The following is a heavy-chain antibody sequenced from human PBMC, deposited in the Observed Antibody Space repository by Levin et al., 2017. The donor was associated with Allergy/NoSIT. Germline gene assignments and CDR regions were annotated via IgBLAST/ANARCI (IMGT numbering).Heavy chain of an antibody. CDR1: GFTFSSYA. J-gene: IGHJ6*02. D-gene: IGHD3-3*01. CDR2: ISGSGGST. Sequence: GGSLRLSCAASGFTFSSYAMSWVRQAPGKGLEWVSAISGSGGSTYYADSVKGRFTISRDNSKNTLYLQMNSLRAEDTAVYYCAKGIEYYDFWSGYPENYYYDYGMDVWGQGTTVTVSS. V-gene: IGHV3-23*01. CDR3: AKGIEYYDFWSGYPENYYYDYGMDV.